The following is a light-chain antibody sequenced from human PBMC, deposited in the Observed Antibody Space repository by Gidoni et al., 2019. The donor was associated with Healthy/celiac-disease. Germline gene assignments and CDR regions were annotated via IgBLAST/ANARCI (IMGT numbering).Light chain of an antibody. V-gene: IGKV1-13*02. CDR2: DAS. Sequence: AIQFTQSPSSLSASVGDRVTLTCRASQRLSSALAWYQQKPGRAPKLLIYDASSLESRVLSRFSSSGSGAAFTLTISSLQPEDFATYYCRQFNSYPLTFGEGTKVEIK. J-gene: IGKJ4*01. CDR1: QRLSSA. CDR3: RQFNSYPLT.